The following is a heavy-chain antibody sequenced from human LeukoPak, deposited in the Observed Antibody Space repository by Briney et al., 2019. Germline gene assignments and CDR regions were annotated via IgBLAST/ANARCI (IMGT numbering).Heavy chain of an antibody. Sequence: PSETLSLTCTVSSGSINSSSHLWPWIRQPPGKGLECIGSISYSGRTYDNPSLKSRLTMFVDTSKNQFSLNLSSATAADTAVYYCARFSSVTSAFDVWGQGTQGTVSS. CDR3: ARFSSVTSAFDV. J-gene: IGHJ3*01. V-gene: IGHV4-39*01. D-gene: IGHD4-17*01. CDR2: ISYSGRT. CDR1: SGSINSSSHL.